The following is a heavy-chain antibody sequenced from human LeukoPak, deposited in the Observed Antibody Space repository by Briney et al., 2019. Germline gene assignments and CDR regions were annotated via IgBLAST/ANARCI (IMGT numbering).Heavy chain of an antibody. J-gene: IGHJ5*02. CDR2: INPNSGGT. D-gene: IGHD2/OR15-2a*01. Sequence: GASVKVSCKASGYTFTGYYMHWVRQAPGQGLEWMGWINPNSGGTNYAQKFQGRVTMTRDTSISTAYMELSRLRSVDTAVYYCARDTNRFALNWFDPWGQGTLVTVSS. V-gene: IGHV1-2*02. CDR1: GYTFTGYY. CDR3: ARDTNRFALNWFDP.